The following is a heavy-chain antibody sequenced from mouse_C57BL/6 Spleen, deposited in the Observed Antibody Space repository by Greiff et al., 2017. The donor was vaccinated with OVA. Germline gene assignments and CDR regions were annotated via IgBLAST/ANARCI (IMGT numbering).Heavy chain of an antibody. D-gene: IGHD2-3*01. Sequence: EVQVVESGGGLVKPGGSLKLSCAASGFTFSDYGMHWVRQAPEKGLEWVAYISSGSSTISYADTVTGRFTITSENAKNTLFLQMTSLSSKATAMYYCARPDDGYRYYFDYWGKGTTLTVSS. CDR3: ARPDDGYRYYFDY. V-gene: IGHV5-17*01. CDR2: ISSGSSTI. J-gene: IGHJ2*01. CDR1: GFTFSDYG.